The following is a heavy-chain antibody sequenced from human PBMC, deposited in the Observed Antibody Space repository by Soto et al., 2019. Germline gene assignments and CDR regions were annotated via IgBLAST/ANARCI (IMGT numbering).Heavy chain of an antibody. CDR2: INPSGGST. J-gene: IGHJ4*02. CDR1: GYTFTTYY. Sequence: VASVKVSCKASGYTFTTYYMYWVRQAPGQGLEWRGIINPSGGSTSFAQKFQGRVTMTRDTSTSTVYMELISLTSEDTAVYYCARDVGMASRPYLDYWGQGTLVTVSS. CDR3: ARDVGMASRPYLDY. V-gene: IGHV1-46*01. D-gene: IGHD6-6*01.